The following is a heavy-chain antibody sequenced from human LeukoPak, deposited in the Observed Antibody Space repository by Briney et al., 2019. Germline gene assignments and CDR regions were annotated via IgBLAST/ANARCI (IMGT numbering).Heavy chain of an antibody. CDR2: IYYSGST. Sequence: SETLSLTCTVSGGSISSYYRIWIRQPPGKGLEWIGYIYYSGSTNYNPSLKSRVTISVDTSKNQFSLKLSSVTAADTAVYYCARGAPSSSPYYYGMDVWGQGTTVTVSS. J-gene: IGHJ6*02. V-gene: IGHV4-59*01. D-gene: IGHD6-6*01. CDR1: GGSISSYY. CDR3: ARGAPSSSPYYYGMDV.